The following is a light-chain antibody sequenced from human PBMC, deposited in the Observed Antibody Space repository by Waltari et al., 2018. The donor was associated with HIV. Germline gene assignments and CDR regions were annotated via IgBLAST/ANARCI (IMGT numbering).Light chain of an antibody. J-gene: IGLJ1*01. CDR3: QVWDSSSDHLYV. CDR2: DDS. Sequence: SFLLTQPPSVSVAPGMTARITCGGSNIGSKRVHWYQQKPGQAPVLVIYDDSDRPSGIPERLSGSKSGNTATLTISRVEAGDEADFYCQVWDSSSDHLYVFGTGTKVTVL. CDR1: NIGSKR. V-gene: IGLV3-21*04.